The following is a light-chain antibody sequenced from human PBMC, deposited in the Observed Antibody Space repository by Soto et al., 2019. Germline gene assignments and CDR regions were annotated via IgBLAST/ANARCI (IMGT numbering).Light chain of an antibody. CDR1: QSVSSSY. Sequence: EIVLTQSPGTLSLSPGERATLSCRASQSVSSSYLAWYQHKPGQAPRLLIYGASSRATGIPDRFSGSGSGTDFTLTISRLEPEDFAVYYCQQYGSSPHTFGHGTKREIK. CDR2: GAS. CDR3: QQYGSSPHT. V-gene: IGKV3-20*01. J-gene: IGKJ2*01.